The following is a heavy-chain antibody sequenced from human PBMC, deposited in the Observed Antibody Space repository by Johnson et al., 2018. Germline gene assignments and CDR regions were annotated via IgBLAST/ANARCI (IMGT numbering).Heavy chain of an antibody. V-gene: IGHV3-7*01. CDR3: AKDWEVAAVDTGGYFHH. Sequence: VQLQESGGGLVKAGGSRRLSCAASGFTFSNYSMNWVRQAPGKGLEWVANINQAGSEKYYVDSVKGRLTISRYNAKNSLYLQMNTLRAEDTAVYYSAKDWEVAAVDTGGYFHHWGQGTLVTVSS. CDR1: GFTFSNYS. J-gene: IGHJ1*01. D-gene: IGHD6-13*01. CDR2: INQAGSEK.